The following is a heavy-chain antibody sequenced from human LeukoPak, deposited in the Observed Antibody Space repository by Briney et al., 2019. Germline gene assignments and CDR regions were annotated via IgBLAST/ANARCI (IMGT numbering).Heavy chain of an antibody. Sequence: GGSLRLSCAASGFTFNIHGMNWVRQAPGKGLEWVSGISPSGDILYYADSVKGQFTISRDNSKNTLYLQMNSLRAEDTAVYYCAKAGSIRFDYWGQGTLVTVSS. D-gene: IGHD1-26*01. CDR1: GFTFNIHG. V-gene: IGHV3-23*01. J-gene: IGHJ4*02. CDR3: AKAGSIRFDY. CDR2: ISPSGDIL.